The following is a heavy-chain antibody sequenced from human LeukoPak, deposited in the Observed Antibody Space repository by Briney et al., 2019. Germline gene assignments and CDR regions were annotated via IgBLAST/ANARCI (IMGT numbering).Heavy chain of an antibody. CDR1: GGSISSYY. D-gene: IGHD3-10*01. CDR3: ARDNYGSGSYYRPRTNWFDP. V-gene: IGHV4-4*07. CDR2: IYTSGST. Sequence: SETLSLTCTVSGGSISSYYWSWIRQPAGKGLEWIGRIYTSGSTNYNPSLKSRVTMSVDTSKNQFSLELSSVTAADTAVYYCARDNYGSGSYYRPRTNWFDPWGQGTLVTVSS. J-gene: IGHJ5*02.